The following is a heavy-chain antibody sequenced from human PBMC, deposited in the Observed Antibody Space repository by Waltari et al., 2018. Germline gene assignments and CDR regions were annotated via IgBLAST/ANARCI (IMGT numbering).Heavy chain of an antibody. CDR1: GFTFSSYA. CDR3: AKNHAGAPTAFDS. D-gene: IGHD4-17*01. CDR2: VRGSGANT. V-gene: IGHV3-23*01. J-gene: IGHJ4*02. Sequence: EVQLLESGGGLVQPGGSLRLSCAASGFTFSSYAMSWVRQAPGKGLEWVSVVRGSGANTYYADSVKGRFTISRDNSKNTLFLQMNSLRAEDTAVYYCAKNHAGAPTAFDSWGQGTLVTVSS.